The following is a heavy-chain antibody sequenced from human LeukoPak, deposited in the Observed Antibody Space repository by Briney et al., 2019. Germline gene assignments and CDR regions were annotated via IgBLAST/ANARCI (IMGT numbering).Heavy chain of an antibody. D-gene: IGHD5-18*01. J-gene: IGHJ3*02. V-gene: IGHV1-18*01. CDR3: ARVARIITAMAPNDAFDI. CDR2: ISAYNGNT. Sequence: ASVKVSCKASGYTFTSYGISWVRQAPGQGLEWMGWISAYNGNTNYAQKLQGRVTMTTDTSTSTAYMELRSLRSDDTAVYYCARVARIITAMAPNDAFDIWGQGTMVTVSS. CDR1: GYTFTSYG.